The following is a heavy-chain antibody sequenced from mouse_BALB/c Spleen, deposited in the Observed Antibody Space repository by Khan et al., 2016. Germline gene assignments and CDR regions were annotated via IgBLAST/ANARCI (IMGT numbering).Heavy chain of an antibody. Sequence: EVKLLESGGGLVQPGGSLKLSCAASGFDFRRYWMSWVRQAPGKGLEWIGEINPDSRTINYTQSLKDNFTISRDNAKNTLYLQMSKVRSEDTALYYCARAGYYGYLAYWGQGTLVSVSA. D-gene: IGHD1-1*01. V-gene: IGHV4-1*02. CDR3: ARAGYYGYLAY. J-gene: IGHJ3*01. CDR2: INPDSRTI. CDR1: GFDFRRYW.